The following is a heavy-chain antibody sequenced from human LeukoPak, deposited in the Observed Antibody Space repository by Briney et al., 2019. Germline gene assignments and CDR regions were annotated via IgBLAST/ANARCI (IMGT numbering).Heavy chain of an antibody. J-gene: IGHJ4*02. CDR1: GGSISSYY. CDR2: IYTSGST. V-gene: IGHV4-4*07. CDR3: ARESGGHGSGREYFGY. D-gene: IGHD3-10*01. Sequence: SETLSLTCTVSGGSISSYYWSWIRQPAGKGLEWIGRIYTSGSTNYNPSLKSRVTMSVDTSKNQFSLKLSSVTAADTAVYYCARESGGHGSGREYFGYWGQGTLVTVSS.